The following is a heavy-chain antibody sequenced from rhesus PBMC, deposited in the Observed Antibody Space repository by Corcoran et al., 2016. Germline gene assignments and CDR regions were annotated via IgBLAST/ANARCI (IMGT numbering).Heavy chain of an antibody. Sequence: EVQLVESGGGLVQPGGSLRLSCAASGFTFSRYGMHWVRQAPGKGLEWVAVISYDGIKKYYADSGKDRFTMSRENSKNMVYLQRNNLKLEDTAVYYCARGPEGVATFFDYWGQGVLVTVSS. CDR1: GFTFSRYG. CDR3: ARGPEGVATFFDY. CDR2: ISYDGIKK. J-gene: IGHJ4*01. D-gene: IGHD6-37*01. V-gene: IGHV3-54*02.